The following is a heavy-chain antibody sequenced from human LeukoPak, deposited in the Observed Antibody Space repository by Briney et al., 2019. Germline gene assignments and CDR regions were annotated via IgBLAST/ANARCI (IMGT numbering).Heavy chain of an antibody. J-gene: IGHJ6*02. CDR2: ISGSGGST. CDR1: GLTFSSYA. Sequence: PGGSLRLSCAASGLTFSSYAMTWVRQTPGKGLEWVAAISGSGGSTYYADSVKGRFTISRDNSKNTLYLQMNSLRAEDTAVYYCAKGRNVLRYPYGMDVWGQGTTVTVSS. D-gene: IGHD3-9*01. V-gene: IGHV3-23*01. CDR3: AKGRNVLRYPYGMDV.